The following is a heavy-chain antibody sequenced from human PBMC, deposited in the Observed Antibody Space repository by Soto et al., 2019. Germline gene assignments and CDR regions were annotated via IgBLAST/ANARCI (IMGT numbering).Heavy chain of an antibody. J-gene: IGHJ4*02. D-gene: IGHD1-7*01. CDR3: AREGDWNYYFDY. CDR1: GFTFSSYA. CDR2: ISYDGSNK. Sequence: QVQLVESGGGVVQPGRSLRLSCAASGFTFSSYAMHWVRQAPGKGLEWVAVISYDGSNKYYADSVKGRFTISRDNSNNTLYLQMNSLRAEDTAVYYCAREGDWNYYFDYWGQGTLVTVSS. V-gene: IGHV3-30-3*01.